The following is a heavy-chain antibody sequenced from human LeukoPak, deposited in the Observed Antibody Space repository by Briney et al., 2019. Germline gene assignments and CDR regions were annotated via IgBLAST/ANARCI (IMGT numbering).Heavy chain of an antibody. V-gene: IGHV4-39*07. CDR2: IYYSGST. D-gene: IGHD6-13*01. J-gene: IGHJ5*02. CDR1: GGSISSSSYY. Sequence: SETLSLTCTVSGGSISSSSYYWGWIRQPPGKGLEWIGSIYYSGSTYYNPSLKSRVTISVDTSKNQFSLKLSSVTAADTAVYYCARDRVYSSRWYFLYNWFDPWGQGTLVTVSS. CDR3: ARDRVYSSRWYFLYNWFDP.